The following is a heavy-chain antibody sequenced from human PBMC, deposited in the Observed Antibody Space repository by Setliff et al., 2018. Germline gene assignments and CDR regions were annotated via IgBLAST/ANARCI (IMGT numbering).Heavy chain of an antibody. J-gene: IGHJ6*02. CDR1: GGSFSGYY. CDR3: ARGKVLYDYVWGSYRYEDYYYGMDV. CDR2: INHSGST. V-gene: IGHV4-34*01. Sequence: PSETLSLTCAVYGGSFSGYYWSWIRQPPGKGLEWIGEINHSGSTNYNPSLKSRVTISVDTSKNQFSLKLSSVTAADTAVYYCARGKVLYDYVWGSYRYEDYYYGMDVWSQGTTVTVSS. D-gene: IGHD3-16*02.